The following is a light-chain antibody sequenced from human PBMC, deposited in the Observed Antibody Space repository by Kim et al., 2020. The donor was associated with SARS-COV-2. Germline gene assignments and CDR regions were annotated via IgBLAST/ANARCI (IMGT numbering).Light chain of an antibody. Sequence: LPCTMPHNLDVGTYNIYWYQLKSGSPPRFLLYFKADSQKGKGSGVPSRFSGAKDASTNTGILLISGLQSDDEADYYCMVWPSNAWLFGGGTQLTVL. CDR3: MVWPSNAWL. V-gene: IGLV5-37*01. CDR2: FKADSQK. J-gene: IGLJ3*02. CDR1: HNLDVGTYN.